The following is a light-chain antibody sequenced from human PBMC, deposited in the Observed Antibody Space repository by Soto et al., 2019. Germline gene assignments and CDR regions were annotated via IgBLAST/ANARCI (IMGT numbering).Light chain of an antibody. CDR1: QSISSR. V-gene: IGKV1-5*03. Sequence: DIQMTQSPSTLSASVGDRVTITCRASQSISSRLAWYQQKPGKAPKLLIYKASSLESGVPSRFSGSGSGTEFTLTISILQPDDFATYYCQQYNSLWTFGQGTKVEIK. CDR3: QQYNSLWT. J-gene: IGKJ1*01. CDR2: KAS.